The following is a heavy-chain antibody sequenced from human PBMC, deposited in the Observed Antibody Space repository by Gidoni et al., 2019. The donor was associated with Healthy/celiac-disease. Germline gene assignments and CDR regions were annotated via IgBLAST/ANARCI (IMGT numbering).Heavy chain of an antibody. J-gene: IGHJ5*02. CDR3: ERVFDP. CDR1: GGSISRYY. Sequence: QVQLQESGPGLVKPSETLSLTCTVSGGSISRYYWSWVRQPPGKGLEWIGYIYYSGSTNYNPSLKSRITISVDTSKNQFSLKLSSVTAADTAGYYCERVFDPWGQGTLVTVSS. V-gene: IGHV4-59*01. CDR2: IYYSGST.